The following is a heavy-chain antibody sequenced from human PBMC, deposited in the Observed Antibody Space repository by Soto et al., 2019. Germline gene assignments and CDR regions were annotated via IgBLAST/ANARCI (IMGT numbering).Heavy chain of an antibody. CDR1: GYSFTTYG. CDR2: ISGYNGNR. Sequence: ASVKVSCKGSGYSFTTYGISWVRQAPGQGLEWMGRISGYNGNREYAQKFQGRVTMTTDTSTSTVYMELRSLRSDDTAVYYCARDWGRGQFLTNKDYWGQGTLVTVSS. D-gene: IGHD3-9*01. J-gene: IGHJ4*02. V-gene: IGHV1-18*01. CDR3: ARDWGRGQFLTNKDY.